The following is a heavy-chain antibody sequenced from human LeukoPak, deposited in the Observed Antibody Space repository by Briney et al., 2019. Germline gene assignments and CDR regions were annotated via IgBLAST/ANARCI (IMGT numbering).Heavy chain of an antibody. CDR1: GGSFSGYY. V-gene: IGHV4-34*01. Sequence: SETLSLTCAVYGGSFSGYYWSWIRQPPGKGLEWIGEINHSGSTNYNPSLKSRVTISVDTSKNQFSLKLSSVTAADTAVYYCARGSSWYGVDYWGQGNLVTVSS. CDR3: ARGSSWYGVDY. CDR2: INHSGST. J-gene: IGHJ4*02. D-gene: IGHD6-13*01.